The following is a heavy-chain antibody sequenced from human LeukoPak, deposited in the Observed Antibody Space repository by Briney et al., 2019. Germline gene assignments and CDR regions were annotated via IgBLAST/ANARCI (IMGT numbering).Heavy chain of an antibody. CDR2: ISSSSSYI. Sequence: GGSLRLSCAASGFTFSSYSMNWVRQAPGKGLEWVSSISSSSSYIYYADSVKGRFTISRDNAKNSLYLQMNSLRAEDTAVYYCARGGTLLIAARPGYFDYWGQGTLVTVSS. CDR3: ARGGTLLIAARPGYFDY. J-gene: IGHJ4*02. CDR1: GFTFSSYS. V-gene: IGHV3-21*04. D-gene: IGHD6-6*01.